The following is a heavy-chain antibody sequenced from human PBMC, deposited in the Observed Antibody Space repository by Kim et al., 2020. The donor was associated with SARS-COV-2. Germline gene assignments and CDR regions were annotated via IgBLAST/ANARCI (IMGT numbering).Heavy chain of an antibody. Sequence: GGSLRLSCAASGFTFSSYSMNWVRQAPGKGLEWVSYISSSSSTIYYADSVTGRFTISRDNAKNSLYLQMNSLRHEDTAVYYCARAPGYCSSTSCYEGGAFDIWGQGTMVTVSS. D-gene: IGHD2-2*01. V-gene: IGHV3-48*02. CDR2: ISSSSSTI. CDR1: GFTFSSYS. J-gene: IGHJ3*02. CDR3: ARAPGYCSSTSCYEGGAFDI.